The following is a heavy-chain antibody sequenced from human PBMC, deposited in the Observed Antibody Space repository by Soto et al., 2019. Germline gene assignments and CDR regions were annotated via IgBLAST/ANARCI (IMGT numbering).Heavy chain of an antibody. J-gene: IGHJ6*02. Sequence: PSQTLSLTCVISGDSVSSNSAAWNWIRQSPSRGLEWLGRTYYRSKWYNDYAVSVKSRITINPDTSKNQFSLQLNSVTPEDTAVYYCARDLXEGIVVVPAAREDGMDVWGQGATVTVSS. D-gene: IGHD2-2*01. CDR1: GDSVSSNSAA. V-gene: IGHV6-1*01. CDR3: ARDLXEGIVVVPAAREDGMDV. CDR2: TYYRSKWYN.